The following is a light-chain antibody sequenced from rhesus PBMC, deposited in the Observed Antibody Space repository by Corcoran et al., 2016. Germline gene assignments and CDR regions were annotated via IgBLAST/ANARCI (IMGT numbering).Light chain of an antibody. CDR3: LLYYSGAYI. CDR1: TGAVTRGNY. CDR2: NTN. Sequence: QAVVTQAPSMTVSPGRTVTLTCGSSTGAVTRGNYPNWFQQKPGQVPRRLIYNTNSKHSWTPARFSGSLAGGKAALTLSGAQPEDEAEYYCLLYYSGAYIFGAGTRLTVL. V-gene: IGLV7-76*01. J-gene: IGLJ1*01.